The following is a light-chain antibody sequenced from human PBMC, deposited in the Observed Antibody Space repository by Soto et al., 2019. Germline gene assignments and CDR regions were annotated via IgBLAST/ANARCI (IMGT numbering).Light chain of an antibody. CDR3: AARDDSLSGVV. CDR2: RND. V-gene: IGLV1-47*01. CDR1: SSSIGSNY. J-gene: IGLJ2*01. Sequence: QPVLTQPPSASGTPGQRVTISCSGSSSSIGSNYVYWYQQLPGTAPKLLMYRNDQRPSGVPDRFSGSKSGTSASLAISGLRSEDEADYYCAARDDSLSGVVFGGGTKLTVL.